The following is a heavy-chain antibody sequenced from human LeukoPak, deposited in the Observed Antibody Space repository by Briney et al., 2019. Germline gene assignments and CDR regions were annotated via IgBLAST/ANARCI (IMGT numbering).Heavy chain of an antibody. CDR3: ARLYSSSGLSFDY. Sequence: GRSLRLSCAASGFTFSSYAMHWVRQAPGKGLEWVAVISYDGSNKYYADSVKGRFTIYRDNSKNTLYLQMNSLRAEDTAVYYCARLYSSSGLSFDYWGQGTLVTVSS. CDR1: GFTFSSYA. CDR2: ISYDGSNK. J-gene: IGHJ4*02. V-gene: IGHV3-30*01. D-gene: IGHD6-6*01.